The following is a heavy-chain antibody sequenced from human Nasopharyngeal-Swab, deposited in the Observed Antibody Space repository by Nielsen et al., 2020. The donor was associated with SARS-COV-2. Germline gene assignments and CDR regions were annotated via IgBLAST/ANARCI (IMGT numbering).Heavy chain of an antibody. J-gene: IGHJ4*02. Sequence: SVKVSCKASGGTFSSYAISWVRQAPGQGLEWMGGIIPIFGTANYAQKFQGRATITADESTSTAYMELSSLRSEDTAVYYCASEGAPIDSYGFRDKGLLGYWGQGTLVTFSS. D-gene: IGHD5-18*01. CDR1: GGTFSSYA. CDR2: IIPIFGTA. CDR3: ASEGAPIDSYGFRDKGLLGY. V-gene: IGHV1-69*13.